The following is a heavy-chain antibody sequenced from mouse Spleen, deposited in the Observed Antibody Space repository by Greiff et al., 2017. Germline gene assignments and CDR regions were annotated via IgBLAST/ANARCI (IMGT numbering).Heavy chain of an antibody. D-gene: IGHD4-1*01. J-gene: IGHJ1*03. V-gene: IGHV5-4*01. Sequence: EVKLMESGGGLVKPGGSLKLSCAASGFTFSSYAMSWVRQTPEKRLEWVATISDGGSYTYYPDNVKGRFTISRDNAKNNLYLQMSHLKSEDTAMYYCARENWDEDWYFDVWGTGTTVTVSS. CDR2: ISDGGSYT. CDR3: ARENWDEDWYFDV. CDR1: GFTFSSYA.